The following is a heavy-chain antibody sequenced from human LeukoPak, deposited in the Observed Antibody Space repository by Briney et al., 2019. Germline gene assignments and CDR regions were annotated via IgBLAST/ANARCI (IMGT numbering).Heavy chain of an antibody. J-gene: IGHJ4*02. V-gene: IGHV1-8*01. D-gene: IGHD1-26*01. CDR1: GYTFTSYD. CDR2: MNPNSGNT. Sequence: ASVRVSCKASGYTFTSYDINWVRQATGQGLEWMGWMNPNSGNTGYAQKFQGRVTMTRNTSISTAYMELSSLRSEDTAVYYCVRGHQWEQPLDSWGQGTLVTVSS. CDR3: VRGHQWEQPLDS.